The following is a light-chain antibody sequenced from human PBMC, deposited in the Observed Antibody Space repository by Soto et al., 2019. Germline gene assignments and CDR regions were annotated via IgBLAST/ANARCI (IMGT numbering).Light chain of an antibody. CDR2: RND. CDR1: SSNIGSNF. V-gene: IGLV1-47*01. J-gene: IGLJ2*01. CDR3: ATWDDSLCGEL. Sequence: QSVLTQPPSASGTPGQRVIISCSGSSSNIGSNFVFWYHQVPGAAPRLVIVRNDQRASGVPDRFSGAKSGTSASLAISGLRSEDEGDYYCATWDDSLCGELFGGGTKLTVL.